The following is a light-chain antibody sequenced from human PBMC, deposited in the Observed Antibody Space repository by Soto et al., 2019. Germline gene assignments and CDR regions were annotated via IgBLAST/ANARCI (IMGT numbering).Light chain of an antibody. CDR2: GTS. CDR3: QQYNMWPLT. J-gene: IGKJ4*01. Sequence: EIVMTQSPVTLSVSPGERATLSCMASQNISRSLAWYQQKPGQGPSLLIYGTSTRAGGVPARFSGGESGTEFTLTISSLQSEDFAVYYCQQYNMWPLTFGGGTKVDI. CDR1: QNISRS. V-gene: IGKV3-15*01.